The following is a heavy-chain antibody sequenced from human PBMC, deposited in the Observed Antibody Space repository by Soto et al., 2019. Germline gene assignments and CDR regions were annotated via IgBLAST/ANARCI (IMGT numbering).Heavy chain of an antibody. CDR2: IIPIFGTA. V-gene: IGHV1-69*13. CDR3: GRDLPHYYDSSGY. D-gene: IGHD3-22*01. CDR1: GGTFSSYA. Sequence: ASVKGSCKASGGTFSSYAISWLRRAPGQGLEWMGGIIPIFGTANYAQKFQGRVTITADESTSTAYMELSSLRSEDTAVYYCGRDLPHYYDSSGYWGQGTLVTVSS. J-gene: IGHJ4*02.